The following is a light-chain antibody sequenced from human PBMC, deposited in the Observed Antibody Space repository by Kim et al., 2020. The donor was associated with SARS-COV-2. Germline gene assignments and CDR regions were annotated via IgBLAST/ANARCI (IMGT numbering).Light chain of an antibody. CDR1: SLRSYY. V-gene: IGLV3-19*01. J-gene: IGLJ2*01. Sequence: SSELTQDPAVSVALGQTVRITCQGDSLRSYYASWYQQKPGQAPVLVIYGKNNRPSGIPDRFSGSSSGNTASLTITGAQAEDEADYYCNSRDSSGNHLLVFGGGTQLTV. CDR3: NSRDSSGNHLLV. CDR2: GKN.